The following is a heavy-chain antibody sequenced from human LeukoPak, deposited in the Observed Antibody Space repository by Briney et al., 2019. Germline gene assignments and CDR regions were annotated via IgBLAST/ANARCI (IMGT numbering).Heavy chain of an antibody. CDR2: IYSDDTT. CDR3: ARHSTDIWFGELHWFDP. D-gene: IGHD3-10*01. V-gene: IGHV3-66*04. J-gene: IGHJ5*02. CDR1: GFTVSGNY. Sequence: GGSLRLSCAVSGFTVSGNYMSWIRQAPGKGLEWVSLIYSDDTTLYADSVKGRFTISRDISKNTLYLQMSSLRAEDTAVYYCARHSTDIWFGELHWFDPWGQGILVTVSS.